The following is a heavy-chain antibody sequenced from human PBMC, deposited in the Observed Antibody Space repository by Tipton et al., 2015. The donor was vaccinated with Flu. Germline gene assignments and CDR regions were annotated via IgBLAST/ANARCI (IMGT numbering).Heavy chain of an antibody. Sequence: SLRLSCAASGFTFSTYWMSWVRQAPGKGLEWVANINQDGGEKYYVDSVKGRFTISRDNAENSLHLQMNSLRAEDTAVYYCASLRGSGSYSRYAFDIWSQGTMVTVSS. D-gene: IGHD1-26*01. CDR1: GFTFSTYW. V-gene: IGHV3-7*01. J-gene: IGHJ3*02. CDR3: ASLRGSGSYSRYAFDI. CDR2: INQDGGEK.